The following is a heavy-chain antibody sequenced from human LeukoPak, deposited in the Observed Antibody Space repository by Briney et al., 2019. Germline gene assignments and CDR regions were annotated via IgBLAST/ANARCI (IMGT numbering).Heavy chain of an antibody. CDR3: ARAITDYYDSSGYYSFQH. CDR1: GFTFSSYS. J-gene: IGHJ1*01. D-gene: IGHD3-22*01. V-gene: IGHV3-21*01. Sequence: GGSLRLSCAASGFTFSSYSMNWVRQAPGKGLEWVSSVSSSSSYIYYADSVKGRFTISRDNAKNSLYLQMNSLRAEDTAVYYCARAITDYYDSSGYYSFQHWGQGTLVTVSS. CDR2: VSSSSSYI.